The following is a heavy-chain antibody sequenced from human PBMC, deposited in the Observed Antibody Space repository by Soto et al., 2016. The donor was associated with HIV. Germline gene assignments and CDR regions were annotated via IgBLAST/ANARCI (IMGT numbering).Heavy chain of an antibody. Sequence: QVQLQESGPGLVKPSQTLSLTCTVSGGSINNGGYYWSWIRQHPGKGLEWIGYIYYSGITYYNPSLKSRVTISIDTSKNHFSLWLTSVTAADTAVYYCARTTVTMVHYYYYIDVWGKGTTVTVSS. J-gene: IGHJ6*03. CDR3: ARTTVTMVHYYYYIDV. D-gene: IGHD4-17*01. CDR1: GGSINNGGYY. CDR2: IYYSGIT. V-gene: IGHV4-31*03.